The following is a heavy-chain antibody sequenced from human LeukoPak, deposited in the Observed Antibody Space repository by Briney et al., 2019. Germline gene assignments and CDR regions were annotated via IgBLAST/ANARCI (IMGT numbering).Heavy chain of an antibody. V-gene: IGHV4-34*01. Sequence: PSETLSHTCAVYGGSFSGYYWSWIRQPPGKGLEWIGEINHSGSTNYNPSLKSRVTISVDTSKNQFSLKLSSVTAADTAVYYCARRDWGSYRPLYYFDYWGQGTLVTVSS. CDR1: GGSFSGYY. CDR3: ARRDWGSYRPLYYFDY. J-gene: IGHJ4*02. CDR2: INHSGST. D-gene: IGHD3-16*02.